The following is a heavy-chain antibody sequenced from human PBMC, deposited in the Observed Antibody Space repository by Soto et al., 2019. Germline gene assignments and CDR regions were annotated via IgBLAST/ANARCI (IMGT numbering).Heavy chain of an antibody. CDR1: GFTFSSYA. Sequence: EVQLLESGGGLVQPGGSLRLSCAASGFTFSSYAMSWVRQAPGKGLEWVSAISGSGGSTYYADSVKGRFTISRDNTKNTLDLQMNSLRAADTAVYYCAKHVQIFYCYFYMDVWGKGTTVTVSS. V-gene: IGHV3-23*01. CDR2: ISGSGGST. J-gene: IGHJ6*03. D-gene: IGHD3-3*01. CDR3: AKHVQIFYCYFYMDV.